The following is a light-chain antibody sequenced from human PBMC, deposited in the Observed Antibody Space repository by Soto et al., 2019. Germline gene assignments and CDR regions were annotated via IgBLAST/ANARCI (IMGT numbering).Light chain of an antibody. Sequence: DIQMTQSPSSLSASVGDRVTITCRASQDSSNYLAWYLQKPGKVPKLLIYAASTLQTGVQSRFSGSGSGTVFTLAINSLQPEDVATYYCQNYKSAPNTFGRGTRLEIK. CDR3: QNYKSAPNT. CDR1: QDSSNY. CDR2: AAS. V-gene: IGKV1-27*01. J-gene: IGKJ2*01.